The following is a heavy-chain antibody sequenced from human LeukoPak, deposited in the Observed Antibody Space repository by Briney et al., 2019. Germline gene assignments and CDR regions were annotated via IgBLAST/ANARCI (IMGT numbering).Heavy chain of an antibody. CDR2: INHSGST. V-gene: IGHV4-34*01. J-gene: IGHJ4*02. CDR1: GGSFSGYY. D-gene: IGHD2-2*02. CDR3: ARGPIVPAAISGAYFDY. Sequence: SETLSLTCAVYGGSFSGYYWSWIRQPPGKGLEWIGEINHSGSTNYNPSLKSRVTISVDTSKNQLSLKLSSVTAADTAVYYCARGPIVPAAISGAYFDYWGQGTLVTVSS.